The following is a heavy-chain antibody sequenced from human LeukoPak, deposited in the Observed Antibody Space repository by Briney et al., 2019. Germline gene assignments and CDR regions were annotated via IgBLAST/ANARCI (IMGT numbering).Heavy chain of an antibody. Sequence: KPSETLSLTCTVSGGSISSGGYYWSWIRQPPGKGLEYIGYIYHSGTTYSNPSLRSRVTISVDISKNHFSLKLSFVTAADTAVYYCARDTHLGSRYYFAYWGQGTLVTVSS. J-gene: IGHJ4*02. CDR2: IYHSGTT. CDR1: GGSISSGGYY. D-gene: IGHD1-26*01. CDR3: ARDTHLGSRYYFAY. V-gene: IGHV4-30-2*01.